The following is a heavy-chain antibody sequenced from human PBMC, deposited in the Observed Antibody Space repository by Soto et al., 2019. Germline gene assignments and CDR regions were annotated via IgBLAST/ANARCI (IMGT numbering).Heavy chain of an antibody. J-gene: IGHJ4*02. Sequence: SETLSLTCTVSGGSISSYYWSWIRQPPGKGLEWIGYIYYSGSTNYNPSLKSRVTISVDTYKNQFSLKLSSVTAADTAVYYCASLGYYYDSSGYYYFDYCRQGNLVILSS. D-gene: IGHD3-22*01. CDR3: ASLGYYYDSSGYYYFDY. V-gene: IGHV4-59*01. CDR1: GGSISSYY. CDR2: IYYSGST.